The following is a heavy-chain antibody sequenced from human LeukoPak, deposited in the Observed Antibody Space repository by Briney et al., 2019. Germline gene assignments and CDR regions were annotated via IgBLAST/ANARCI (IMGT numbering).Heavy chain of an antibody. J-gene: IGHJ5*02. Sequence: PSETLSLTCTVSGGSISSGSYYWSWIRQPAGKGLEWIGRIYTSGSTNYNPSLKSRVTISVDTSKNQFSLKLSSVTAADTAEYDCAREDVVPAAMSFWYDPWGQGTLVTVSS. CDR1: GGSISSGSYY. CDR3: AREDVVPAAMSFWYDP. D-gene: IGHD2-2*01. V-gene: IGHV4-61*02. CDR2: IYTSGST.